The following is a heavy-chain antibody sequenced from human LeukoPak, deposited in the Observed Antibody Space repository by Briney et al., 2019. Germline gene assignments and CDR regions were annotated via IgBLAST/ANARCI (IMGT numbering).Heavy chain of an antibody. Sequence: GGSLRLSCTASGFTFGDYAMNWVRQAPGKGLEWVGFIRSNTYGGTAEYAASVKGRFTISRDDSKSIAYLQMNSLETEDTAVYYCTRADWTRVTTAIYFGYWGQGTLVTASS. CDR1: GFTFGDYA. CDR3: TRADWTRVTTAIYFGY. V-gene: IGHV3-49*04. D-gene: IGHD4-17*01. CDR2: IRSNTYGGTA. J-gene: IGHJ4*02.